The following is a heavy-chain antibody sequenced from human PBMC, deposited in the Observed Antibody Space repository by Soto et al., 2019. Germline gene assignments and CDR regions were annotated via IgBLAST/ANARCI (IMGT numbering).Heavy chain of an antibody. CDR3: ARFRCGGDFYFSPLWYFDL. J-gene: IGHJ2*01. V-gene: IGHV1-18*01. D-gene: IGHD2-21*02. CDR2: ISAYNGNT. Sequence: ASVKVSCKASGYTFTSYGISWVRQAPGQGLEWMGWISAYNGNTNYAQKLQGRVTMTTDTSTSTAYMELRSLRSDDTAVYYFARFRCGGDFYFSPLWYFDLWGRGTLVTVSS. CDR1: GYTFTSYG.